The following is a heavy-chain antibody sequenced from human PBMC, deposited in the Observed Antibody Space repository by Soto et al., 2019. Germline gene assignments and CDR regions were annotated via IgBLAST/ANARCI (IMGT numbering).Heavy chain of an antibody. J-gene: IGHJ6*02. D-gene: IGHD6-19*01. CDR1: GGSISSSNW. V-gene: IGHV4-4*02. Sequence: PSETLSLTCAVSGGSISSSNWWSWVRQPPGKGLEWIGEIYHSGSTNYNPSLKSRVTISVDKSKNQFSLKLSSVTAADTAVYYCARDFVRDSSGYYYGMDVWGQGTTVTVSS. CDR3: ARDFVRDSSGYYYGMDV. CDR2: IYHSGST.